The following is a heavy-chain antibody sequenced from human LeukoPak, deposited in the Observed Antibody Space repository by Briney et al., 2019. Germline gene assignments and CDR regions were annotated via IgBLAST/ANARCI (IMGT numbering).Heavy chain of an antibody. CDR3: VTSTGQQFIPYDY. CDR1: GFTFSSYG. D-gene: IGHD6-13*01. V-gene: IGHV3-NL1*01. J-gene: IGHJ4*02. Sequence: GGSLRLSCAASGFTFSSYGMHWVRQAPGKGLEWVSLIYGGDGAYYSEDVRGRFMLSRDNLKNTLFLQINSLRVEDTAVYYCVTSTGQQFIPYDYWGQGTHVTVSS. CDR2: IYGGDGA.